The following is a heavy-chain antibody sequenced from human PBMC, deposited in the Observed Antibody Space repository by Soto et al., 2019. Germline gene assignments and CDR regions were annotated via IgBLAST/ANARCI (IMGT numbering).Heavy chain of an antibody. J-gene: IGHJ3*02. CDR1: GFIFSNYW. D-gene: IGHD2-21*01. Sequence: EVQLVESGGGLVQPGGCLRLSCEASGFIFSNYWMTWVRQAPGKELEWVANIKQDGSAVHYVDSVKGRFTMSRDNANNSLYLQMSSLGAEDTALYYCTRDPYGDAYGAFDIWGQGTMVTVSS. CDR3: TRDPYGDAYGAFDI. CDR2: IKQDGSAV. V-gene: IGHV3-7*03.